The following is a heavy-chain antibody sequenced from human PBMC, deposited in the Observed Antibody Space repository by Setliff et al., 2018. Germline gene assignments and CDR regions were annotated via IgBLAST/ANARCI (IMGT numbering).Heavy chain of an antibody. J-gene: IGHJ3*02. CDR2: TFYRSKWYY. Sequence: PSQTLSLTCVISGDSVSSNGAAWNWIRQSPSGGLEWLGRTFYRSKWYYDYALSVKSRITVNPDTSKNQFSLHLNSVTPEDTAVYYCARDSELGLDALDIWGQGTMGTVSS. CDR3: ARDSELGLDALDI. D-gene: IGHD7-27*01. CDR1: GDSVSSNGAA. V-gene: IGHV6-1*01.